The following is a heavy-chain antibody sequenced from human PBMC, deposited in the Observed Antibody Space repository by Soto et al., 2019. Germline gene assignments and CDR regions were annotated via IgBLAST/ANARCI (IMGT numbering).Heavy chain of an antibody. D-gene: IGHD3-22*01. J-gene: IGHJ4*02. V-gene: IGHV3-23*01. CDR2: ISGSGDRT. CDR1: GFTFSNYD. CDR3: ANRNYYAKSGYTFPYFDF. Sequence: EVQLLESGGAIVQPGGPLRLSCVASGFTFSNYDMSWVRQAPGKGLDWVSTISGSGDRTYYADSVKGRFTISRDNSRNTVYLQMNSLRVEDTAVYYCANRNYYAKSGYTFPYFDFWGQGNLVTVSS.